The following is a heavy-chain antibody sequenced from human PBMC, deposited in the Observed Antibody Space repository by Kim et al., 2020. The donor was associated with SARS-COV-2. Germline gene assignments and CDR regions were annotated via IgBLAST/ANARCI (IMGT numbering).Heavy chain of an antibody. J-gene: IGHJ4*02. CDR1: GFTFMSYA. CDR3: SRASSSGWLAASDS. CDR2: ISGSGAST. D-gene: IGHD6-13*01. Sequence: GGSLRLSCAASGFTFMSYALNWIRQAPGKGLECVASISGSGASTYYADSVKGRVSISRVNSKSNFYLQMKRLRAEDTAVDYCSRASSSGWLAASDSCGQG. V-gene: IGHV3-23*01.